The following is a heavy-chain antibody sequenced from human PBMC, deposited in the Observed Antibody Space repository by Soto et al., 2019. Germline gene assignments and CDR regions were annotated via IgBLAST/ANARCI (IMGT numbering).Heavy chain of an antibody. D-gene: IGHD6-13*01. CDR1: GFTFSSYA. Sequence: GGSLRLSFASSGFTFSSYAMHWFRQSPGKGLEWVAVISYDGSNKYYADSVKGRFTISRDNSKNTLYLQMNSLRAEDTAVYYCARVKQLVGYYYYGMDVWGQGNTVTGSS. CDR3: ARVKQLVGYYYYGMDV. CDR2: ISYDGSNK. J-gene: IGHJ6*02. V-gene: IGHV3-30-3*01.